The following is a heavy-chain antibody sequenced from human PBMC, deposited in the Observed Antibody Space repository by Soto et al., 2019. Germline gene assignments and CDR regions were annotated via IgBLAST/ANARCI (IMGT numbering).Heavy chain of an antibody. Sequence: SGGSLRLSCAASGFTFSSYSMNWVRQAPGKGLEWVSYISSSSSTINYAESVKGRFTISRDNAKNSLYLQMNSLRAEDTAVYYCARDGSVIIAAAPDYWGQGTLVTVSS. V-gene: IGHV3-48*01. J-gene: IGHJ4*02. CDR3: ARDGSVIIAAAPDY. D-gene: IGHD6-13*01. CDR1: GFTFSSYS. CDR2: ISSSSSTI.